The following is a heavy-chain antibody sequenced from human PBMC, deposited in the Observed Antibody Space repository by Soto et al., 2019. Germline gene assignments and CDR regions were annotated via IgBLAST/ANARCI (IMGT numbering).Heavy chain of an antibody. CDR1: AVGASSTSAA. CDR3: ERVNWNLEYYGMDV. D-gene: IGHD1-7*01. Sequence: SLSLPLPSPVPAVGASSTSAAWNWSRQSPSRGLEWLGRTYYRSKWYNDDAVSVKSRITTNTDTSKNQFSLQLNSATPEDTAVYCGERVNWNLEYYGMDVWGQGTTVTVSS. V-gene: IGHV6-1*01. CDR2: TYYRSKWYN. J-gene: IGHJ6*02.